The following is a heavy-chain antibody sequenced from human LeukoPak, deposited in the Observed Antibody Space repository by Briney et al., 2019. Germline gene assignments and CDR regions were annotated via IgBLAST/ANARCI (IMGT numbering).Heavy chain of an antibody. Sequence: GGSLRLSCAASGFTFSSYGMHWVRQAPGKGLEWVAVIWYDGSNKYYADSVEGRFTISRDNSKNTLYLQMNSLRAEDTAVYYCAKETRLGLRGDYYYYGMDVWGQGTTVTVSS. CDR3: AKETRLGLRGDYYYYGMDV. CDR1: GFTFSSYG. V-gene: IGHV3-33*06. CDR2: IWYDGSNK. D-gene: IGHD5-12*01. J-gene: IGHJ6*02.